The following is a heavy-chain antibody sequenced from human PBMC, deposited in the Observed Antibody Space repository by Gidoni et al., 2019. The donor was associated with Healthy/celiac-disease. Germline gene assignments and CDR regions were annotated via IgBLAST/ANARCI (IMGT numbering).Heavy chain of an antibody. CDR2: IYSGGST. V-gene: IGHV3-53*01. Sequence: EVQLVESGGGWMQPGGSRRRCCAASGFTVGSNYMSWVRQAPGKGLEWVSVIYSGGSTCFADPLMRRFIISSDESTTTLYLQMLSLVAADTAVYYCARVGVFCSGGSCYSDAFDILGQGTLVTVSS. CDR3: ARVGVFCSGGSCYSDAFDI. J-gene: IGHJ3*02. CDR1: GFTVGSNY. D-gene: IGHD2-15*01.